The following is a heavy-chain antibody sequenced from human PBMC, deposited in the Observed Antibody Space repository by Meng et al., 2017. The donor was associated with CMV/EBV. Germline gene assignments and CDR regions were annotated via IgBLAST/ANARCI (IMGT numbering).Heavy chain of an antibody. J-gene: IGHJ5*02. CDR3: ARDLEEARLRWFDP. V-gene: IGHV4-31*03. CDR2: IYYSGST. D-gene: IGHD5-12*01. CDR1: GGPISSGGYY. Sequence: LRLSCTVSGGPISSGGYYWSWIRQHPGKGLEWIGYIYYSGSTYYNPSLKSRVTISVDTSKNQFSLKLSSVTAADTAVYYCARDLEEARLRWFDPWGQGTLVTVSS.